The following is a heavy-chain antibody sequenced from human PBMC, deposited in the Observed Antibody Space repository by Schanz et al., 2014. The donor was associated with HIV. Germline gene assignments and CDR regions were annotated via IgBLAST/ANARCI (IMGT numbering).Heavy chain of an antibody. Sequence: VQLVESGGGVVQPGRSLRLSCAASGFTFSSHAMHWVRQAPGKGLEWVSVITGSASSTYYADSVTGRFTISRDNSKNTLYLQMNSLRAEDTAIYYCTKENPINYYSHGGPIDIWGQGTMLTVSS. CDR3: TKENPINYYSHGGPIDI. V-gene: IGHV3-23*04. J-gene: IGHJ3*02. CDR2: ITGSASST. D-gene: IGHD3-10*01. CDR1: GFTFSSHA.